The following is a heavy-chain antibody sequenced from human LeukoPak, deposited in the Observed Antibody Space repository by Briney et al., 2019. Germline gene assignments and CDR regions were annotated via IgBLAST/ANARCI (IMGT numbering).Heavy chain of an antibody. Sequence: GGSLRLSCAASGFTFSSYAMHWVRQAPGKGLEWVAVISYDGSNKYYADSVKGRFTISRDNSKNTLYLQMNSLRAEDTAVYYCARDRDYSIDYWGQGTLVTVSS. CDR3: ARDRDYSIDY. CDR1: GFTFSSYA. V-gene: IGHV3-30*04. D-gene: IGHD4-11*01. CDR2: ISYDGSNK. J-gene: IGHJ4*02.